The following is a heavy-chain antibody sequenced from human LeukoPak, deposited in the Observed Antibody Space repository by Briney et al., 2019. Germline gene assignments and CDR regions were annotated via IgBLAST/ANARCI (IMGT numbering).Heavy chain of an antibody. V-gene: IGHV3-33*01. D-gene: IGHD6-13*01. CDR2: IWYDGSNK. CDR3: ARAAVSEAFDI. CDR1: GFTFSSYG. Sequence: GGSLRLSCAASGFTFSSYGMHWVRQAPGKGLEWVAVIWYDGSNKYYADSVKGRFTISRDNSKNTLYLQMNSLRAEDTAVYYCARAAVSEAFDIWGQGTMVTVSS. J-gene: IGHJ3*02.